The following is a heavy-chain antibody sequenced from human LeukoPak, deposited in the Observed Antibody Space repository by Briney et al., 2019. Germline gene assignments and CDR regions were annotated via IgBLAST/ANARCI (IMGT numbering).Heavy chain of an antibody. CDR2: IRSKAYGGTT. Sequence: GGSLRLSCTASGFTFGDYAMSWFRQAPGKGLEWVGFIRSKAYGGTTEYAASVKGRFTISRDNSKNTLYLQMNSLRAEDTAVYYCARGGNWNAFDIWGQGTMVTVSS. D-gene: IGHD1-20*01. J-gene: IGHJ3*02. CDR1: GFTFGDYA. CDR3: ARGGNWNAFDI. V-gene: IGHV3-49*03.